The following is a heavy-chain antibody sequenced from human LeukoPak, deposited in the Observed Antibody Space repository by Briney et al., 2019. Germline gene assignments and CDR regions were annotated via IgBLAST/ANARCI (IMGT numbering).Heavy chain of an antibody. CDR2: ISGSGGST. D-gene: IGHD5-12*01. J-gene: IGHJ6*02. CDR1: GGSFSGYY. Sequence: PSETLSLTCAVYGGSFSGYYWSWVRQAPGKGLEWVSAISGSGGSTYYADSVKGRFTISRDNSKNTLYLQMNSLRAEDTAVYYCAKAGYDLYYYYGMDVWGQGTTVTVSS. CDR3: AKAGYDLYYYYGMDV. V-gene: IGHV3-23*01.